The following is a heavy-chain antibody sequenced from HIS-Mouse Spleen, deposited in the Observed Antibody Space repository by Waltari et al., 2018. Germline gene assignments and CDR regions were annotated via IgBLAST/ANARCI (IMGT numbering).Heavy chain of an antibody. Sequence: QLQLQESGPGLLKPSETLSLTGTVSVCPIRSSSYYLGWILQPPGEGLEWIGSIYYSGSNYYNPSLKSRVTISVDTSKNQFSLKLSSVTAADTAVYYCAREIPYSSSWYDWYFDLWGRGTLVTVSS. J-gene: IGHJ2*01. CDR3: AREIPYSSSWYDWYFDL. CDR2: IYYSGSN. D-gene: IGHD6-13*01. V-gene: IGHV4-39*07. CDR1: VCPIRSSSYY.